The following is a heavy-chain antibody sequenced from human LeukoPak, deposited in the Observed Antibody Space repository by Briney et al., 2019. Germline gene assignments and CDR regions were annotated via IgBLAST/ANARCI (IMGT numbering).Heavy chain of an antibody. CDR3: ASSITMIVVVTPAPNFDY. J-gene: IGHJ4*02. CDR1: GYTFTSYG. Sequence: GASVKVSCKASGYTFTSYGISWVRQAPGQGLEWMGWINPNSGGTKYAQKFQGRVTMTRDTSISTAYMELSRLRSDDTAVYYCASSITMIVVVTPAPNFDYWGQGTLVTVSS. CDR2: INPNSGGT. D-gene: IGHD3-22*01. V-gene: IGHV1-2*02.